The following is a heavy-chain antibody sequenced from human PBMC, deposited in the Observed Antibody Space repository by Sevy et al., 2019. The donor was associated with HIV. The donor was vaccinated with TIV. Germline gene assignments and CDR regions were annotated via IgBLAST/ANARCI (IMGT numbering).Heavy chain of an antibody. D-gene: IGHD6-19*01. J-gene: IGHJ4*02. Sequence: GGSLRLSCAASVFTFSSYTMSWVRQAPGKGLEWVSAISGVDGSTYYADSVKGRFTISRDNSKNTLYLQMNSLGAEDTALYYCAKDPGALAWYLDYWGQGTLVTVSS. CDR2: ISGVDGST. CDR1: VFTFSSYT. CDR3: AKDPGALAWYLDY. V-gene: IGHV3-23*01.